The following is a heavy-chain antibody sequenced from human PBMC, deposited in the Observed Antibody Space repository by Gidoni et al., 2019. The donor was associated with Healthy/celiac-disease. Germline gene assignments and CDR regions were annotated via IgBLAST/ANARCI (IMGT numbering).Heavy chain of an antibody. CDR1: GFTFSSYA. J-gene: IGHJ4*02. CDR2: ISYDGSNK. Sequence: QVQLVESGGGVVQPGRSLRLSCAASGFTFSSYAMHWVRQAPGKGLEWVAVISYDGSNKYYADSVKGRFTISRDNSKNTLYLQMNSLRAEDTAVYYCARDGSSGWSDFDYWGQGTLVTVSS. V-gene: IGHV3-30-3*01. D-gene: IGHD6-19*01. CDR3: ARDGSSGWSDFDY.